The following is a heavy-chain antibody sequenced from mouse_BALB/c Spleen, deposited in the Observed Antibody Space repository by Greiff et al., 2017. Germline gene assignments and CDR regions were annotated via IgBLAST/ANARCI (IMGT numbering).Heavy chain of an antibody. V-gene: IGHV14-1*02. Sequence: VQLVESGAELVRPGALVKLSCKASGFNIKDYYMHWVKQRPEQGLEWIGWIDPENGNTIYDPKFQGKASITADTSSNTAYLQLSSLTSEDTAVYYCARNGNYWYFDVWGAGTTVTVSS. CDR2: IDPENGNT. D-gene: IGHD2-1*01. CDR1: GFNIKDYY. J-gene: IGHJ1*01. CDR3: ARNGNYWYFDV.